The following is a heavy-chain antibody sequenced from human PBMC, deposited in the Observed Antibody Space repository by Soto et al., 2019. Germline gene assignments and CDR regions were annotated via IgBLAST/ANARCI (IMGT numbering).Heavy chain of an antibody. D-gene: IGHD6-13*01. V-gene: IGHV3-21*01. CDR2: ISSSSSYI. Sequence: GGSLRLSCAASGFTFSSYSMNWVRQAPGKGLEWVSSISSSSSYIYYADSVKGRFTISRDNAKNSLYLQMNSLRAEDTAVDYCARDWIAAAGIYYGMDVWGQGATVTVSS. CDR3: ARDWIAAAGIYYGMDV. CDR1: GFTFSSYS. J-gene: IGHJ6*02.